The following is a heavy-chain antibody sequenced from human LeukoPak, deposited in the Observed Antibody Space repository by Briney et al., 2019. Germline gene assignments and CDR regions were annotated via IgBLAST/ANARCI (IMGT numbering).Heavy chain of an antibody. CDR3: ASIPALGREWVY. V-gene: IGHV4-34*01. CDR1: GGSFSGYY. J-gene: IGHJ4*02. D-gene: IGHD3-3*01. Sequence: SETLSLTCAVYGGSFSGYYWSWIRQPPGKGLEWIGEINHSGSTNYNPSLKSRVTISVDTSKNQFSLKLSSVTAADTAVYYCASIPALGREWVYWGQGTLVTVSS. CDR2: INHSGST.